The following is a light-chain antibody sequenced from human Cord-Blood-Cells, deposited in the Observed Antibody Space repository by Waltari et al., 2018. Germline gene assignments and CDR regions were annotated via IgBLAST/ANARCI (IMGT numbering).Light chain of an antibody. J-gene: IGLJ3*02. V-gene: IGLV1-47*01. CDR2: RNN. CDR3: AAWDDSLSVPWV. CDR1: SSNIGSNY. Sequence: QSVLTQPPSASGTPGQRVTISCSGSSSNIGSNYVYWYQQRPGTAPKLLIYRNNQRPSGVPDRFSGSTSGTSASLAISGLRSEDEADYYCAAWDDSLSVPWVFGGGTKLTVL.